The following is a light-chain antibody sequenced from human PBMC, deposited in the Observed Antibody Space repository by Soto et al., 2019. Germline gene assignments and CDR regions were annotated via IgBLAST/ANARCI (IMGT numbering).Light chain of an antibody. CDR2: KAS. V-gene: IGKV1-5*03. CDR1: QSISSS. J-gene: IGKJ2*01. CDR3: QQYTQYPYT. Sequence: IQLTQSPSTLSATVGERVTVTCRASQSISSSLAWYQQRPGKAPNLLIYKASSLQSGVPSRFSGSGSGTEFTLTISSLQPDDFATYYCQQYTQYPYTFGQGTKLEIK.